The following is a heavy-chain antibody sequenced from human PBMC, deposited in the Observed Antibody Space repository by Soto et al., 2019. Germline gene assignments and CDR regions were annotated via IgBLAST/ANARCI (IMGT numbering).Heavy chain of an antibody. Sequence: QVQLQESGPGLVKPSETLSLTCTVSGGSISGYFWSWIRQPPGKGLEWIGYISYSGSTNYNSSLKSRVTMSIDTSKNQFSLRLTSVTAADTAVYYCVRDGAATGSVYRDYWGQGTLVTVSS. CDR2: ISYSGST. CDR3: VRDGAATGSVYRDY. V-gene: IGHV4-59*01. J-gene: IGHJ4*02. CDR1: GGSISGYF. D-gene: IGHD6-13*01.